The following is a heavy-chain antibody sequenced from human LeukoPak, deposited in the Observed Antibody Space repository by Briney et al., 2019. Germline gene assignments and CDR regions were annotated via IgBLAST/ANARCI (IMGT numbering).Heavy chain of an antibody. D-gene: IGHD2-21*02. CDR1: GFTLTSYW. Sequence: GGSLRLSCAASGFTLTSYWMHWVRQAPGKGLVWVSYIDGDGSTTNFADSVKGRFTISRDNAKNTLYLQMNSLRGEDTAVYYCARPVLEVTGGGYFDYWGQGTLVTVSS. CDR2: IDGDGSTT. CDR3: ARPVLEVTGGGYFDY. V-gene: IGHV3-74*01. J-gene: IGHJ4*02.